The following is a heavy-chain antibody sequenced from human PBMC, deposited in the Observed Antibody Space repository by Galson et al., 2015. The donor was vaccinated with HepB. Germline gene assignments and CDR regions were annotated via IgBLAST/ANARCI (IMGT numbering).Heavy chain of an antibody. CDR1: GYSFSNYG. CDR2: FSGYDGST. J-gene: IGHJ6*02. D-gene: IGHD1-1*01. CDR3: ARDSRLELRLNNYFSYGMDV. V-gene: IGHV1-18*01. Sequence: SVKVSCKASGYSFSNYGLSRIRQAPGPGLEWMGWFSGYDGSTNYAQKFQGRVTMTADASTGTAYLELTNLRSDDTAVYYCARDSRLELRLNNYFSYGMDVWGQGSAVTVSS.